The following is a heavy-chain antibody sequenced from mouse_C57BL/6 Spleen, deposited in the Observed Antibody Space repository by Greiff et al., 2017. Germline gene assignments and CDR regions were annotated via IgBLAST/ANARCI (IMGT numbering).Heavy chain of an antibody. V-gene: IGHV1-53*01. J-gene: IGHJ4*01. CDR3: ARLGGRPYYAMDY. CDR2: INPSNGGT. Sequence: VKLQQPGTELVKPGASVKLSCKASGYTFTSYWMHWVKQRPGQGLEWIGNINPSNGGTNYNEKFKSKATLTVDKSSSTAYMQLSSLTSEDSAVYYCARLGGRPYYAMDYWGQGTSVTVSS. CDR1: GYTFTSYW. D-gene: IGHD3-3*01.